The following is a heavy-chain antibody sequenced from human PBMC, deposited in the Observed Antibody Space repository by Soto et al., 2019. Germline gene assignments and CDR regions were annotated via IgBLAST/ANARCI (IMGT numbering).Heavy chain of an antibody. Sequence: PGGSLRLSCAASGFTFSSYGMHWVRQAPGKGLEWVAVISYDGSDKDYADSVKGRFTISRDNSRNTLFLQMNSLRAEDTAVYYCARDYYKYYDSSGYYRSPAYWGQGTLVTVSS. CDR3: ARDYYKYYDSSGYYRSPAY. V-gene: IGHV3-30*03. J-gene: IGHJ4*02. D-gene: IGHD3-22*01. CDR1: GFTFSSYG. CDR2: ISYDGSDK.